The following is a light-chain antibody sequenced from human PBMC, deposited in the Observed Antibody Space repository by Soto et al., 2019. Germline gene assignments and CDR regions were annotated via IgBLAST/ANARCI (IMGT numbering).Light chain of an antibody. CDR2: GAS. J-gene: IGKJ4*01. Sequence: EIVLTQSPGTLSLSPGERATLSCRASQSVSSSYLSWYQQKPGQAPRLLIYGASSRATGIPDRFSGSGSGTDFTLTISRLEPEDFAVYYCHQYDSSHLTFGGGTEVEIK. V-gene: IGKV3-20*01. CDR3: HQYDSSHLT. CDR1: QSVSSSY.